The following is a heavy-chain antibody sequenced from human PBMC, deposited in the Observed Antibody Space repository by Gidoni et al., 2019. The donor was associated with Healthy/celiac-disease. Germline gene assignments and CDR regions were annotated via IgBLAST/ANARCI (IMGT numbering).Heavy chain of an antibody. CDR3: AKDHLGSIAARPLSPGY. D-gene: IGHD6-6*01. V-gene: IGHV3-30*18. J-gene: IGHJ4*02. CDR2: ISYDGSNK. Sequence: QVQLVESGGGVVQPGRSLRLSCAASGFTFSSYGMHWVRQAPGKGLEWVAVISYDGSNKYYADSVKGRFTISRDNSKNTLYLQMNSLRAEDTAVYYCAKDHLGSIAARPLSPGYWGQGTLVTVSS. CDR1: GFTFSSYG.